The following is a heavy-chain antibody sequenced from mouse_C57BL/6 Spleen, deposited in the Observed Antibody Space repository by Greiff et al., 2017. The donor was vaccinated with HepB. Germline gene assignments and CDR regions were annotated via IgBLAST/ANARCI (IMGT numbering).Heavy chain of an antibody. J-gene: IGHJ1*03. CDR3: TRGGYDYDWYFDV. V-gene: IGHV5-9-1*02. D-gene: IGHD2-4*01. Sequence: EVQRVESGEGLVKPGGSLKLSCAASGFTFSSYAMSWVRQTPEKRLEWVAYISSGGDYIYYADTVKGRFTISRVNARNTLYLQMSSLKSEDTAMYYCTRGGYDYDWYFDVWGTGTTVTVSS. CDR2: ISSGGDYI. CDR1: GFTFSSYA.